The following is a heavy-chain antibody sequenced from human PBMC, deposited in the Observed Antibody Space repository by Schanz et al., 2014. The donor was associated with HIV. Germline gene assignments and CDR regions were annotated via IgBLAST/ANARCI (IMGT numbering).Heavy chain of an antibody. Sequence: DVQLVESGGGLVQPGGSLRLSCAASGFNFRSYWMNWVRQAPGKGLEWVAKIKRDGTDKYYVDSVKGRFTISRDNAKNSLYLQMNSLRPEDTALYYCARDGDWGPYDAFDIWGQGTMVTVSS. J-gene: IGHJ3*02. D-gene: IGHD2-21*01. CDR3: ARDGDWGPYDAFDI. V-gene: IGHV3-7*01. CDR1: GFNFRSYW. CDR2: IKRDGTDK.